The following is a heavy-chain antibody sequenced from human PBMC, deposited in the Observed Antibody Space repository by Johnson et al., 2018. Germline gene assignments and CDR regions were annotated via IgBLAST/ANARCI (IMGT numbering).Heavy chain of an antibody. CDR3: ARFGIQPRAFDS. V-gene: IGHV4-30-4*01. CDR2: IYNSGIT. D-gene: IGHD5-18*01. CDR1: GGSISNSDCY. Sequence: QVQLQESGPGLAKPSQTXSLTCTVSGGSISNSDCYWSWIRQPPGKGLEWIGYIYNSGITYYNPSLKSRITISLDTSKNQFSLKLSPVTAADTAVYYCARFGIQPRAFDSWGQGTLVTVSS. J-gene: IGHJ4*02.